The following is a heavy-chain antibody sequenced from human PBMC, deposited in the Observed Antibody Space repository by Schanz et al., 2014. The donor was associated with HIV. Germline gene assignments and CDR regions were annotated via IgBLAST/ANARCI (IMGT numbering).Heavy chain of an antibody. CDR2: IYYSGST. J-gene: IGHJ4*02. V-gene: IGHV4-59*01. CDR1: GGSISSYF. CDR3: ARSLGRKYYFDY. Sequence: QVQLQQWGAGLLKPSQTLSLTCAVYGGSISSYFWSWIRQPPGKGLEWIGDIYYSGSTNSNPSLKSRVTISVDTSKSRFSLKLSSVTAADTAVYYCARSLGRKYYFDYWGQGTLVTVSS.